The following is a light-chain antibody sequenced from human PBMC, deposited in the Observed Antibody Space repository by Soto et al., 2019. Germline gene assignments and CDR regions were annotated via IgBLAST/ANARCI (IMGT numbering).Light chain of an antibody. CDR2: DVS. CDR1: SSDVGGYNY. CDR3: SSYTSSSTYV. J-gene: IGLJ1*01. V-gene: IGLV2-14*01. Sequence: QLVLTQPASVSGSPGQSIAISCTGASSDVGGYNYVSWYQQHPGKAPRLMIYDVSNRPSGVSDRFSGSKSGNTASLTISGLQAEDEAEYYCSSYTSSSTYVFGTGIKLTVL.